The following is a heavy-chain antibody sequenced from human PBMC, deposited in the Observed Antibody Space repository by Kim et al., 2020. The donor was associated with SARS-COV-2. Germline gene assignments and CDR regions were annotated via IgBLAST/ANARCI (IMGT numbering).Heavy chain of an antibody. D-gene: IGHD2-2*01. Sequence: DSVKGRFTISRHNSKNTLYLQMNSLRAEDTAVYYCANYQHRGPHWSPFDYWGQGTLVTVSS. V-gene: IGHV3-23*01. J-gene: IGHJ4*02. CDR3: ANYQHRGPHWSPFDY.